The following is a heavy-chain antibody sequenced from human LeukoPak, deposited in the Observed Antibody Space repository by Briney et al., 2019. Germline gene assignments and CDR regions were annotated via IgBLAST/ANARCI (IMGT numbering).Heavy chain of an antibody. J-gene: IGHJ4*02. D-gene: IGHD2-15*01. Sequence: GGSLRLSCAASGFTFSTYAMSWVRRAPGKGLEWVSAISGGGGSTYYADAVKGRSTISRDNSKNTLYLQMNSLRAEDTAVYYCAKVPSGRYCSGGSCYFDYWGQGTLVTVSS. CDR2: ISGGGGST. CDR3: AKVPSGRYCSGGSCYFDY. CDR1: GFTFSTYA. V-gene: IGHV3-23*01.